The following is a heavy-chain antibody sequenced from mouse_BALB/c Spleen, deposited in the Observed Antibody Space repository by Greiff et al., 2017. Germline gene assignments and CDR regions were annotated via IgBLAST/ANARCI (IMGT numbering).Heavy chain of an antibody. CDR3: ARRGGNWYFDV. CDR1: GYSITSGYY. CDR2: ISYDGSN. V-gene: IGHV3-6*02. Sequence: VQLKESGPGLVKPSQSLSLTCSVTGYSITSGYYWNWIRQFPGNKLEWMGYISYDGSNNYNPSLKNRISITRDTSKNQFFLKLNSVTTEDTATYYCARRGGNWYFDVWGAGTTVTVSS. J-gene: IGHJ1*01.